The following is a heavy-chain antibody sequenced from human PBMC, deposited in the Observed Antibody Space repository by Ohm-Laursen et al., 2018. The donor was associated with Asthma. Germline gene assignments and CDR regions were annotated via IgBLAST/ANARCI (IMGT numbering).Heavy chain of an antibody. CDR1: GFTFSSYY. CDR2: ISDDGSQK. Sequence: SLRLSCAASGFTFSSYYMNWVRQAPGKGLEWLAVISDDGSQKYYGESVKGRFTISRDNSKSTLFLDMTGLKSEDTGLYFCAKDEGRVKNWFGPWGPGTRVNVSS. V-gene: IGHV3-30*18. CDR3: AKDEGRVKNWFGP. J-gene: IGHJ5*02. D-gene: IGHD2/OR15-2a*01.